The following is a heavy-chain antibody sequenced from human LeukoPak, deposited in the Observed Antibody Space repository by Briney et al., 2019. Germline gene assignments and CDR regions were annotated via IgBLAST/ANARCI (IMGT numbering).Heavy chain of an antibody. CDR2: INHSGST. J-gene: IGHJ4*02. CDR3: ARQHGGYTLDY. D-gene: IGHD5-12*01. Sequence: SETLSLTCAVYGGSFSGYFWSWIRQPPGKGLEWIGEINHSGSTNYNPSLKSRVTISVDTSKNQFSLKLSSVTAADTAVYYCARQHGGYTLDYWGQGTLVTVSS. V-gene: IGHV4-34*01. CDR1: GGSFSGYF.